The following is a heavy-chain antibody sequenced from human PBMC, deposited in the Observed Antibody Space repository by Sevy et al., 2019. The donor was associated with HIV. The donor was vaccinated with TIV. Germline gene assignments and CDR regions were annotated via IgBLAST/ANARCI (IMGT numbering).Heavy chain of an antibody. Sequence: SETLSLTCTVSRGSISAYYWSWIRQPPGKALEYIGYVYYTGGTNYNPSLMSRVTISVDTSKNEFSLKLTSVTAAATAVDYCAGAHPDLGGDNSLNGFDPWGQGTLVTVSS. CDR3: AGAHPDLGGDNSLNGFDP. V-gene: IGHV4-59*01. CDR2: VYYTGGT. D-gene: IGHD5-12*01. CDR1: RGSISAYY. J-gene: IGHJ5*02.